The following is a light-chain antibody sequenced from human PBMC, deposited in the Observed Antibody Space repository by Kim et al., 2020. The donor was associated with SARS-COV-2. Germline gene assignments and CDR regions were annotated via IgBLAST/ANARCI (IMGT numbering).Light chain of an antibody. Sequence: YELTQPPSVSVSPGQTASITCSGDKLGDKYACWYQQKPGQSPVLVIYQDSKRPSGIPERFSGSNSGNTATLTISGTQAMDEADYYCQAWDSSSVVFGGGT. J-gene: IGLJ2*01. CDR1: KLGDKY. V-gene: IGLV3-1*01. CDR2: QDS. CDR3: QAWDSSSVV.